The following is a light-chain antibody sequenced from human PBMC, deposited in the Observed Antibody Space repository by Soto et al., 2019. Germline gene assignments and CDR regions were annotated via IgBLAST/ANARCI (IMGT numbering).Light chain of an antibody. Sequence: QSVLTQPPSASGSPGQSVTISCTGTSGDVGGYNFVSWYQHHPGKAPKLIIYEVSKRPSGVPHRFSGSKSGNTASLTVSGLQAEDEADYYCAAWDDSLNVLFGGGTKLTVL. CDR2: EVS. CDR1: SGDVGGYNF. V-gene: IGLV2-8*01. CDR3: AAWDDSLNVL. J-gene: IGLJ2*01.